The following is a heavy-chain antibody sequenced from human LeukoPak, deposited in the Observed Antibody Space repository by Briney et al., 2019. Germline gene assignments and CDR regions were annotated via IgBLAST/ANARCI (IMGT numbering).Heavy chain of an antibody. Sequence: GGSLRLSCAASGFTFSDYYMSWIRQAPGKGLEWLSYISSSSSYTNYADSEKGRFTISRDNAKNSLYLQMNSLRAEDTAVYYCARSAIAAAGNAEYFQLRGQGTLVAVSS. V-gene: IGHV3-11*03. CDR1: GFTFSDYY. CDR3: ARSAIAAAGNAEYFQL. CDR2: ISSSSSYT. J-gene: IGHJ1*01. D-gene: IGHD6-13*01.